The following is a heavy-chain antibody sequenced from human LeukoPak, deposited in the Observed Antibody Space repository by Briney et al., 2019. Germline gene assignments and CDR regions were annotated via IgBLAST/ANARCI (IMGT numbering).Heavy chain of an antibody. CDR2: INPNSGGT. J-gene: IGHJ4*02. V-gene: IGHV1-2*06. Sequence: ASVKVSCKASGYTFTGYYMHWVRQASGQGLEWMGRINPNSGGTNYAQKFQGRVTMTRDTSISTAYMELSRLRSDDTAVYYCARLYCSGGSCYPYSLYYFDYWGQGTLVTVSS. CDR1: GYTFTGYY. D-gene: IGHD2-15*01. CDR3: ARLYCSGGSCYPYSLYYFDY.